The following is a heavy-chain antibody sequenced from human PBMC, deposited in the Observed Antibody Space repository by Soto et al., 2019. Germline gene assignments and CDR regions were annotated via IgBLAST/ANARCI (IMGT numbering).Heavy chain of an antibody. CDR2: ITYDGNYK. Sequence: QVQLVESGGGVVQPGTSLRLSCATSGFSISNFAMHWVRQAPGKGPEWVAIITYDGNYKNYGESVRGRFTSSRDRSKNTLLLQMDSLRSCDTAVYYCAREMTGYTPAAWGQGTLVIVSS. CDR1: GFSISNFA. V-gene: IGHV3-30-3*01. D-gene: IGHD3-9*01. J-gene: IGHJ5*02. CDR3: AREMTGYTPAA.